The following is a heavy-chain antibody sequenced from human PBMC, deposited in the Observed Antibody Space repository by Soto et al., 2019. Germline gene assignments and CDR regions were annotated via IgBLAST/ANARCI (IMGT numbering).Heavy chain of an antibody. CDR2: IYYSGST. V-gene: IGHV4-59*08. D-gene: IGHD3-10*01. J-gene: IGHJ4*02. Sequence: SETLSLTCTVSGGSISSYYWSWIRQPPGKGLEWIGYIYYSGSTNYNPSLKGRVTISVDTSKNQFSLKLSSVTAADTAVYYCARLSMVRGVIINIHYWGQGTLVTVSS. CDR3: ARLSMVRGVIINIHY. CDR1: GGSISSYY.